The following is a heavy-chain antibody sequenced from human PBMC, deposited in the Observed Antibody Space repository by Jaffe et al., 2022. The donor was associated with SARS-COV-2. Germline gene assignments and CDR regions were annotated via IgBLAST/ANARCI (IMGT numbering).Heavy chain of an antibody. CDR1: GFAVNSNY. Sequence: EVQLVESGGDLVQPGGSLRISCAASGFAVNSNYMSWVRQAPGKGLQWVSVIYTGGTTYYADSVRGRFTVSRDSSENMVYLQMNSLRDEDTAVYYCARGDYGPYGMDVWGQGTTVIVSS. V-gene: IGHV3-66*02. D-gene: IGHD4-17*01. J-gene: IGHJ6*02. CDR3: ARGDYGPYGMDV. CDR2: IYTGGTT.